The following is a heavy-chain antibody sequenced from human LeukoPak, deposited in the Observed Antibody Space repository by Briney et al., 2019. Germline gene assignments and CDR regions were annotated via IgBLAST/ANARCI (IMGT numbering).Heavy chain of an antibody. J-gene: IGHJ3*02. CDR2: ISAYNGNT. Sequence: ASVKVSCKASGYTFTSSGISWVRQAPGQGLEWVGWISAYNGNTKYAQKFQGRVTMTTDTSTSTAYMELRSLRSDDTAVYYCARTMVTTFSDAFDIWGQGTMVIVSS. CDR1: GYTFTSSG. V-gene: IGHV1-18*01. D-gene: IGHD4-17*01. CDR3: ARTMVTTFSDAFDI.